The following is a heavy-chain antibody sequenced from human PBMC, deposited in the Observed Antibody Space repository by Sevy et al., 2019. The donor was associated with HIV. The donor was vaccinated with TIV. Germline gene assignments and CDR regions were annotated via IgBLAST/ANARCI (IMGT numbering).Heavy chain of an antibody. J-gene: IGHJ6*03. CDR3: AKMVVTAFYYYYYMVV. V-gene: IGHV3-23*01. Sequence: GGSLRLSCAASGFTFSSYAMSWVRQAPGKGLEWVSAISGSGGSTYYADSVKGRFTVSRDNSKNTLYLQMNSLRAEDTAVYYCAKMVVTAFYYYYYMVVWGKGTTVTVSS. CDR1: GFTFSSYA. CDR2: ISGSGGST. D-gene: IGHD2-21*02.